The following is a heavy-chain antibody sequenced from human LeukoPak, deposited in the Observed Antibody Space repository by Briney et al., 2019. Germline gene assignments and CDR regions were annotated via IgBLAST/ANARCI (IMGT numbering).Heavy chain of an antibody. CDR1: GFTFSSYW. D-gene: IGHD1-26*01. J-gene: IGHJ4*02. Sequence: GGSLRLSCTASGFTFSSYWMHWVRQAPGKGLVWVSRISSDGSTTSYADSVKGRFTISRDNAKNTLYLQMSSLRAEDTAVYYCARRGGSYNDYWGQGTLVTVSS. V-gene: IGHV3-74*01. CDR3: ARRGGSYNDY. CDR2: ISSDGSTT.